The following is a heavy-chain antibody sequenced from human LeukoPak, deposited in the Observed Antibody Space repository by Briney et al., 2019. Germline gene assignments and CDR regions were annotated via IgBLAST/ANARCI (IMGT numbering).Heavy chain of an antibody. J-gene: IGHJ6*03. CDR2: IYTSGRT. V-gene: IGHV4-61*02. CDR3: ARLGARRVYEGVVISYCYYMDV. D-gene: IGHD3-3*01. Sequence: SQTLSLTCTVSGGTISSGSYYWSWIRQPAGKGLEWIGRIYTSGRTNYNPSLKSRVTISVDTSKNQFSLKLSSVTAADTAVYYCARLGARRVYEGVVISYCYYMDVWGKGTTVTVSS. CDR1: GGTISSGSYY.